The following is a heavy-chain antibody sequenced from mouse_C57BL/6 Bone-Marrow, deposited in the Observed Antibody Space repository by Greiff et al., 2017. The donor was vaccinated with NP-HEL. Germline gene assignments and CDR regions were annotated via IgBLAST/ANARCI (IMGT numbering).Heavy chain of an antibody. D-gene: IGHD1-1*01. V-gene: IGHV1-15*01. CDR3: TDYYGSSYGAY. CDR1: GYTFTDYE. Sequence: QVQLQQSGAELVRPGASVTLSCKASGYTFTDYEMHWVKRTPVHGLEWIGAIDPETGGTASNQKFKGKAILTADKFSSTAYMELRSLTSEDSAVYYCTDYYGSSYGAYWGQGTLVTVSA. J-gene: IGHJ3*01. CDR2: IDPETGGT.